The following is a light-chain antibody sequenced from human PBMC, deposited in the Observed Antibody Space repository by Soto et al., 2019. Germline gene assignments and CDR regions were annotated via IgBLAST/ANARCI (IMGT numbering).Light chain of an antibody. J-gene: IGKJ1*01. CDR1: QGISGS. CDR2: ATS. CDR3: QQLNSYPQT. Sequence: IQLTQSPSSLSASVGDRVTITCGASQGISGSLAWYQQKPGEAPKLLIYATSTLQSGVPSRFSGSGTGTDFTLTISSLQPEDFATYYCQQLNSYPQTFGQGTKVDI. V-gene: IGKV1-9*01.